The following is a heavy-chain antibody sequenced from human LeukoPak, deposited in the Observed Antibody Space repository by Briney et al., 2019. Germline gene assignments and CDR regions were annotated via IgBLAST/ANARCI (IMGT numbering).Heavy chain of an antibody. CDR1: GFTFNNFA. J-gene: IGHJ4*02. Sequence: GGSLRLSCTASGFTFNNFAMSWVRQAPGKGLEWVSAISDSGNSTYYADSVKGRFTISRDNSKNTLYLQMNSLTAEDTAVYYCAKRDGAYWGQGTLVTVSS. CDR2: ISDSGNST. CDR3: AKRDGAY. V-gene: IGHV3-23*01.